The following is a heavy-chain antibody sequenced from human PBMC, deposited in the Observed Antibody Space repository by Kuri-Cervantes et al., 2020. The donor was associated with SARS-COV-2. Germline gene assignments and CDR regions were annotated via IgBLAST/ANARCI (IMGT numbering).Heavy chain of an antibody. Sequence: GSLRLSCTVSGGSISSYYWSWIRQPPGKGLEWIGYIYYSGSTNYNPSLKSRVTISVDTSKNQFSLKLSSVTAADTAVYYCVRVYYDSSGYYEVQYFDYWGQGTLVTVSS. J-gene: IGHJ4*02. CDR1: GGSISSYY. D-gene: IGHD3-22*01. V-gene: IGHV4-59*01. CDR3: VRVYYDSSGYYEVQYFDY. CDR2: IYYSGST.